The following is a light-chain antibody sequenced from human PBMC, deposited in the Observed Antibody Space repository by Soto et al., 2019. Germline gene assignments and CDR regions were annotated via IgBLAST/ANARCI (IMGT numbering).Light chain of an antibody. J-gene: IGKJ1*01. Sequence: DIQLTQSPSFLSASVGDRVTITCRASQGISSYLAWYQQKPGKAPKLLIYAASTLQSGVPSRFSGSGSGTDFTLTISSLQPEDFGTYYCQKDENYPGTFG. CDR2: AAS. CDR1: QGISSY. V-gene: IGKV1-9*01. CDR3: QKDENYPGT.